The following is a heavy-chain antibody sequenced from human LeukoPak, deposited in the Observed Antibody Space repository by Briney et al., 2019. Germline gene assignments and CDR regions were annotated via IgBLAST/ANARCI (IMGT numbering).Heavy chain of an antibody. D-gene: IGHD3-16*01. V-gene: IGHV3-48*04. Sequence: GGSLRLSCAASGFTFSSYIMNWVRQAPGKGLEWVSYISSSSSTIYYADSVKGRFTISRDNAKNSLYLQMNSLRAEDTAVYYCARRLGDPDAFDIWGQGTMDTVSS. CDR3: ARRLGDPDAFDI. J-gene: IGHJ3*02. CDR2: ISSSSSTI. CDR1: GFTFSSYI.